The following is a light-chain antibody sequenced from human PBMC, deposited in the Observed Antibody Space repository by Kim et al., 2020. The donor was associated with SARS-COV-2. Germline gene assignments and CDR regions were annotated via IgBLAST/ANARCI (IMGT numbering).Light chain of an antibody. CDR1: QGVSSN. CDR3: QQYKNWART. Sequence: EIVMTQSPATLSVSPGERATLSCRASQGVSSNLAWYQQKPGQAPRLLIYGASTRATGISARFSGSGSGTEFTLTISSLQSEDFAVYYCQQYKNWARTFGQGTKVDIK. V-gene: IGKV3-15*01. J-gene: IGKJ1*01. CDR2: GAS.